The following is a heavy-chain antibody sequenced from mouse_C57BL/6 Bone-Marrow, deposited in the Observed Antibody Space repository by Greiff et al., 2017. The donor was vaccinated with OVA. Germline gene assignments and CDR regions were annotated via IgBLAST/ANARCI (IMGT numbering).Heavy chain of an antibody. CDR1: GFTFSDYY. CDR2: ISNGGGST. CDR3: ARHGEYGLYAMDD. V-gene: IGHV5-12*01. Sequence: EVQLVESWGGFVQPGGSLQLSCAASGFTFSDYYMYWVRQTPEKRLEWVAYISNGGGSTYYPDTVKGRFTIHRDNAKNTLYLQMSRLKSEDTAMYYCARHGEYGLYAMDDWGQGTSVTVSS. D-gene: IGHD1-1*01. J-gene: IGHJ4*01.